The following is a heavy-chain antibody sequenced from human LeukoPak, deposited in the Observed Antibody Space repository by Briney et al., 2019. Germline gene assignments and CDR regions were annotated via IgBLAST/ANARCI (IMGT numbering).Heavy chain of an antibody. CDR2: IYHSGST. Sequence: PSGTLSLTCAVSGGSISSSNWWSWVRQPPGKGLEWIGEIYHSGSTNYNPSLKSRVTISVDKSKNQFSLKLSSVTAADTAVYYCAVLPPLFCSSTSCLDYWGQGTLVTVSS. CDR3: AVLPPLFCSSTSCLDY. D-gene: IGHD2-2*01. J-gene: IGHJ4*02. CDR1: GGSISSSNW. V-gene: IGHV4-4*02.